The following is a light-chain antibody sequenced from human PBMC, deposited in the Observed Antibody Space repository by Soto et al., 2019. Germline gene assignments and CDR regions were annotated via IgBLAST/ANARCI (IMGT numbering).Light chain of an antibody. V-gene: IGKV2-28*01. CDR3: MQTLQIGWT. CDR2: LAS. CDR1: QSLLHINVYNY. J-gene: IGKJ1*01. Sequence: DIVMTQSPLSLPVTPVGPTSISCRSSQSLLHINVYNYLAWYVQKPGQSPQLVIYLASHRSSGVTNRFSARASGTDYTLKINKVEAQDVAIFYCMQTLQIGWTFGQGTRVEIK.